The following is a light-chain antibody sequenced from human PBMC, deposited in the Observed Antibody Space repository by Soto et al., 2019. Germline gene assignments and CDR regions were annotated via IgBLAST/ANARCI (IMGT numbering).Light chain of an antibody. CDR2: LSYDGSH. J-gene: IGLJ3*02. CDR3: QTWGSGIWV. Sequence: QSVLTQSPSASASLGASVKLTCTLSSGLRTYDIAWHQQQPDKGPRFLMKLSYDGSHTKGDGIPDRFSGSSSGAERSLTISSLQSEDEADYFCQTWGSGIWVFGGGTQLTVL. CDR1: SGLRTYD. V-gene: IGLV4-69*01.